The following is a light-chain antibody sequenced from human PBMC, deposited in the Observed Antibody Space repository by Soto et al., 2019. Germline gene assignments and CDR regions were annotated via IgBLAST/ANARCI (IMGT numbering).Light chain of an antibody. J-gene: IGLJ2*01. V-gene: IGLV2-14*01. CDR1: SSDVGGYKY. CDR3: SSYTSSRTLV. CDR2: DVS. Sequence: QSALTQPASVSGSPGQSITISCTGTSSDVGGYKYVSWYQQHPGKAPKLMIYDVSNRPSGVSNRFSGSKSGHTASLTISGLQAEDESDYYCSSYTSSRTLVFGGGTKVTVL.